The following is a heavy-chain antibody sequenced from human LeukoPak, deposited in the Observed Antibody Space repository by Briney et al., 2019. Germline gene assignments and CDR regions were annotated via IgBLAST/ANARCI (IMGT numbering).Heavy chain of an antibody. Sequence: SVKVSCKASGGTFSSYAISWVRQAPGQGLEWMGRIIPILNIANYAQKFHGRVTITADKSTSTAYMELSSLRSEDTAVYYCARTPTLSSSSPFDYWGQGTLVTVSS. CDR2: IIPILNIA. V-gene: IGHV1-69*04. J-gene: IGHJ4*02. CDR3: ARTPTLSSSSPFDY. CDR1: GGTFSSYA. D-gene: IGHD6-6*01.